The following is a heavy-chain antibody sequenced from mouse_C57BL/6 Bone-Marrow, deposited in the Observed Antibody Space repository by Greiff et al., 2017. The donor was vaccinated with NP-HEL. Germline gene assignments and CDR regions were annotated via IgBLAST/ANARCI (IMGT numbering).Heavy chain of an antibody. CDR3: TRELGRFFFFDY. V-gene: IGHV5-9-1*02. Sequence: EVMLVESGEGLVKPGGSLKLSCAASGFTFSSYAMSWVRQTPEKRLEWVAYISSGGDYIYYADTVKGRFTISRDNARNTLYLQMSSLKSEDTAMYYCTRELGRFFFFDYWGQGTTLTVSS. D-gene: IGHD4-1*01. CDR2: ISSGGDYI. J-gene: IGHJ2*01. CDR1: GFTFSSYA.